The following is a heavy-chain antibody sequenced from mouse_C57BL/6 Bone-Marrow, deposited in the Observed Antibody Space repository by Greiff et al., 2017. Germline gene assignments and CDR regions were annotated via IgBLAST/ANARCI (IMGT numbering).Heavy chain of an antibody. CDR2: IYPGDGDT. J-gene: IGHJ3*01. Sequence: VQLQQSGPELVKPGASVKISCKASGYAFSSSWMNWVKQRPGKGLEWIGRIYPGDGDTNYNGKFKGKATLTADKSSSTAYMQLSSLTSEDSAVYCCARALYQTTGAYWGQGTLVTVSA. V-gene: IGHV1-82*01. CDR3: ARALYQTTGAY. D-gene: IGHD1-1*01. CDR1: GYAFSSSW.